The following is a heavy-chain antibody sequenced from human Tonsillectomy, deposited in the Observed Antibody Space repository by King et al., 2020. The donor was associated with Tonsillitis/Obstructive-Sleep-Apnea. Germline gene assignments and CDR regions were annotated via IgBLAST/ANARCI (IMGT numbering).Heavy chain of an antibody. V-gene: IGHV1-18*01. CDR1: GYTFTSFG. CDR2: ISTYNGNT. Sequence: QLVQSGAEVKKPGASVKVSCKASGYTFTSFGITWVRQAPGQGLEWMGWISTYNGNTNCTQKLQGRVTMTTDTSTSTSYMELRSLRSDDTAVYYCANYDVRMRGFDIWGQGTMVTVSS. J-gene: IGHJ3*02. CDR3: ANYDVRMRGFDI. D-gene: IGHD4-17*01.